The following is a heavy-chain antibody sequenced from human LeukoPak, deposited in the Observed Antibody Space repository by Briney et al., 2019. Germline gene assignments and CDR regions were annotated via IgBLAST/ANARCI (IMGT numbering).Heavy chain of an antibody. CDR3: ARLLQTPSITAAFDI. J-gene: IGHJ3*02. V-gene: IGHV3-73*01. CDR2: IGDKAHNYAT. D-gene: IGHD5-12*01. CDR1: GFTFGDSA. Sequence: GGSLRLSCAASGFTFGDSAIHWVRQASGKGLEWIGRIGDKAHNYATLYAASVQGRFTISRDDSKSTAYLQMNSLKTEDTAVYYCARLLQTPSITAAFDIWGQGTMVTVSS.